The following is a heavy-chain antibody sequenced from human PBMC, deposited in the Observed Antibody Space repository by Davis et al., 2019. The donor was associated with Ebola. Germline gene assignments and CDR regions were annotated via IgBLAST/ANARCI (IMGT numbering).Heavy chain of an antibody. J-gene: IGHJ5*02. CDR3: ARSRNWNDQWFDP. Sequence: GESLKISCAASGFTFSTYSMNWVRQAPGKGLEWVSYISSSSSTIYYADSVKGRFTISRDNAKNSLYLQMNSLRDEDTAVYYCARSRNWNDQWFDPWGQGTLVTVSS. V-gene: IGHV3-48*02. D-gene: IGHD1-1*01. CDR2: ISSSSSTI. CDR1: GFTFSTYS.